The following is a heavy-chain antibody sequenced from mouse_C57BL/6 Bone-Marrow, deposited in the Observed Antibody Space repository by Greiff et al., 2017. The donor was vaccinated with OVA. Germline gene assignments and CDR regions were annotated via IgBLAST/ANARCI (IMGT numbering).Heavy chain of an antibody. CDR1: GYTFTDYY. Sequence: VQLQQSGAELVKPGASVKISCKASGYTFTDYYINWVKQRPGQGLEWIGYINPSSGYTKYNQKFKDKATLTADKSSSTAYMQLSSLTYEDSAVYYCAREYDYDAWFAYWGQGTLVTVSA. D-gene: IGHD2-4*01. CDR2: INPSSGYT. V-gene: IGHV1-7*01. CDR3: AREYDYDAWFAY. J-gene: IGHJ3*01.